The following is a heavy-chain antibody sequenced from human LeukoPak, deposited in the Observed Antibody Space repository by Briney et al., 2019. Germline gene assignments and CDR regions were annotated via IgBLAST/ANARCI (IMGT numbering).Heavy chain of an antibody. CDR2: IHYSGST. Sequence: SETLSLTCTVSGFSITSYYWSWIRQPPGKGLEWFGLIHYSGSTTYNPSLKSRVTISIDTSKNQFSLQLSSVTAAETAVYYCARDIREVGATHYFDYWGQGTLVTVTS. V-gene: IGHV4-59*01. D-gene: IGHD1-26*01. J-gene: IGHJ4*02. CDR3: ARDIREVGATHYFDY. CDR1: GFSITSYY.